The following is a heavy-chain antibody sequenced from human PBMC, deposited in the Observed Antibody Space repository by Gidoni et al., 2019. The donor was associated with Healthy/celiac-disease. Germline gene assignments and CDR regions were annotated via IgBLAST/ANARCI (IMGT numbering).Heavy chain of an antibody. D-gene: IGHD6-19*01. V-gene: IGHV3-33*01. CDR2: IWYDGSNK. CDR1: GFPSSSHG. Sequence: QVQLVESGGGVVQPGRSLILSCAASGFPSSSHGMHWVRQGPGKGLEWVAVIWYDGSNKSYADSVKGRFTISRDNSKNTLYLQMNSLRAEDTAVYYCAREEAVAGCYFDYWGQGTLVTVSS. J-gene: IGHJ4*02. CDR3: AREEAVAGCYFDY.